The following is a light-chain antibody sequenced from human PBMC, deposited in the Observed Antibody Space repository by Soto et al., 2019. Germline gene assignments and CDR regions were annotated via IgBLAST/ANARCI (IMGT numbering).Light chain of an antibody. J-gene: IGKJ4*01. Sequence: DIQMTQSPSTLSASVGDRVTITCRASQSISGCLAWYQQKPGKAPKFLIYDVSSLESGVPSRFSGSGSGTEFTLMITGLQPDDFATYYCQQYDRYSLTFGGGTKVEIK. CDR1: QSISGC. V-gene: IGKV1-5*01. CDR3: QQYDRYSLT. CDR2: DVS.